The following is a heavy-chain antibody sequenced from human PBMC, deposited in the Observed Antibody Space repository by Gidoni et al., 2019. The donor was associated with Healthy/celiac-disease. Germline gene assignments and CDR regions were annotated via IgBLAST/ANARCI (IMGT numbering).Heavy chain of an antibody. D-gene: IGHD2-8*02. J-gene: IGHJ4*02. CDR2: IDHSGSN. CDR3: AKEGGYCTGGVCYTY. CDR1: GGSFSGYY. Sequence: QVQLQQWGAGLLKPSETLSLTCAVYGGSFSGYYWSWIRQPPGKGLEWIGEIDHSGSNNYNPSLKSRVTISVDTSKNQFSLKLSSVTAADTAVYYCAKEGGYCTGGVCYTYWGQGTLVTVSS. V-gene: IGHV4-34*01.